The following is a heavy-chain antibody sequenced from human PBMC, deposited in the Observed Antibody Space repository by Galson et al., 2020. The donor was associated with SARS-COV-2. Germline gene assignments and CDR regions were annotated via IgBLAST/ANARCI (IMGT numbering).Heavy chain of an antibody. V-gene: IGHV3-21*01. Sequence: GESLKISCAASGFTFSSYSMNWVRQAPGKGLEWVPSISSSSSSIYYADSVKGRFTISRDNAKNSLYLQMNSLRAEDTAVYYCARDQGYYDSSGYWIDYWGQGTLVTVSS. CDR2: ISSSSSSI. J-gene: IGHJ4*02. CDR3: ARDQGYYDSSGYWIDY. D-gene: IGHD3-22*01. CDR1: GFTFSSYS.